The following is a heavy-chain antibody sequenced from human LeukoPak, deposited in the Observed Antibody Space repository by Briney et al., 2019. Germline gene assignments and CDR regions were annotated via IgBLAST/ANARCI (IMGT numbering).Heavy chain of an antibody. V-gene: IGHV3-66*02. CDR2: IYSGGST. CDR1: GFTVSSNY. Sequence: GGPLRLSCAASGFTVSSNYMSWVRQAPGKGLEWVSVIYSGGSTYYADSVEGRFTISRDNSKNTLYLQMNSLRAEDTAVYYCARHKSQDYYDSSGYYDAFDIWGQGTMVTVSS. CDR3: ARHKSQDYYDSSGYYDAFDI. D-gene: IGHD3-22*01. J-gene: IGHJ3*02.